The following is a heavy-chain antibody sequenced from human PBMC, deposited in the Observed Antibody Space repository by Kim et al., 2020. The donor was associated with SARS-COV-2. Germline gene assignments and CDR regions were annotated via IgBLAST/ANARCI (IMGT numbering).Heavy chain of an antibody. V-gene: IGHV3-48*02. CDR1: GFIFSSYS. J-gene: IGHJ6*02. CDR2: IISISNTI. D-gene: IGHD3-9*01. Sequence: GGSLRLSCAGSGFIFSSYSMHWVRQAPGKGLEWISYIISISNTIYYADSVKGRFTISRDNAKSSLYLQMNSLRDEDTAVYYCASDILTAYDYGMDVWGQG. CDR3: ASDILTAYDYGMDV.